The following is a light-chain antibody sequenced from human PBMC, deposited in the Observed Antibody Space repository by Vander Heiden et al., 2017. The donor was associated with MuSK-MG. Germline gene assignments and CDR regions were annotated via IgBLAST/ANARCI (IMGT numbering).Light chain of an antibody. J-gene: IGKJ2*01. Sequence: AIRMTQSPSSFSASTGDRVTITCRASQDVSSHLAWYQQKPGNAPKLLIYGASTLQRGVPSRFNGSGSGTDFTLTITCLQSEDLAAYYCQQEDSSPNTFGQGTKVDIK. CDR2: GAS. CDR1: QDVSSH. CDR3: QQEDSSPNT. V-gene: IGKV1-8*01.